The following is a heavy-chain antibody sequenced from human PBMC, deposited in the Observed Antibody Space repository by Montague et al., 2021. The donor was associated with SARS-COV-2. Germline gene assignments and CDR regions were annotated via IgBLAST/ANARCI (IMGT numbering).Heavy chain of an antibody. Sequence: SETLSLTCVVSGDSISTDNWWTWVRLPPGKGLEWVGEIYHTGSTKYKPSLKSRVSMSVDKSWNQFSLKLSSATAADTAVYYCARVPYLLLFVPRYYGMDVWGQGTTVTVSS. CDR3: ARVPYLLLFVPRYYGMDV. D-gene: IGHD2-2*01. J-gene: IGHJ6*02. CDR1: GDSISTDNW. V-gene: IGHV4-4*02. CDR2: IYHTGST.